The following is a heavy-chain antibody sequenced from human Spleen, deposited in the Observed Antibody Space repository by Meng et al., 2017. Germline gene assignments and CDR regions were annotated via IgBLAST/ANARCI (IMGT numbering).Heavy chain of an antibody. CDR3: AKEWVAGTLFY. D-gene: IGHD6-19*01. CDR1: GFTFIDYA. V-gene: IGHV3-30-3*01. Sequence: QGHLVESGGGVVQPGRSLRLSWAASGFTFIDYAMHWVRQAPGKGLEWVATVSHYGDSDCTADSVKGRFTISRDNSKNTLYLQLNSLRAEDTAVYYCAKEWVAGTLFYWGQGTLVTVSS. CDR2: VSHYGDSD. J-gene: IGHJ4*02.